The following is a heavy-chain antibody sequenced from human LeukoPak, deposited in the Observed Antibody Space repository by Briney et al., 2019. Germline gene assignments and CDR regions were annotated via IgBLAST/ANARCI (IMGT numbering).Heavy chain of an antibody. V-gene: IGHV4-31*03. Sequence: SQTLSLTCTVSGGSISSGGYYWSWIRQHPGKGLEWIGYIYYSGSTYYNPSLKSRVTISVDTSKNQFSLKLSSVTAADTAVYYCARGEGSSYSGYDPRFAYWGQGTLVTVSS. CDR2: IYYSGST. D-gene: IGHD5-12*01. CDR1: GGSISSGGYY. J-gene: IGHJ4*02. CDR3: ARGEGSSYSGYDPRFAY.